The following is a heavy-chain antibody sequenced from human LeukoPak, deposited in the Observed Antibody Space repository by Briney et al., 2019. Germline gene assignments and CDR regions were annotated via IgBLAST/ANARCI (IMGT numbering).Heavy chain of an antibody. J-gene: IGHJ4*02. CDR2: ISYDGSNK. CDR1: GFTYISYG. V-gene: IGHV3-30*03. Sequence: PGWSLRLSCAATGFTYISYGMHWLRQARGKGLEWVAVISYDGSNKYYADSVKGRFTISRDNSKNTLYLQMNSLRAEDTAVYYCARDGVAEGGDDYWGQGTLVTVSS. CDR3: ARDGVAEGGDDY. D-gene: IGHD3-16*01.